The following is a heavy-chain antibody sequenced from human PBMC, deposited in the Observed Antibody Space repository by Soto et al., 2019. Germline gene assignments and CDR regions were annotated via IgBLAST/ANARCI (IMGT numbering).Heavy chain of an antibody. J-gene: IGHJ6*02. CDR3: ARGSLYHYDSSGYYRYYYGMDV. CDR2: IIPIFGTA. D-gene: IGHD3-22*01. Sequence: SVKVSCKASGGTFSSYAISWVRQAPGQGLEWMGGIIPIFGTANYAQKFQGRVTITADESTSTAYMELSSLRSEDTAVYYCARGSLYHYDSSGYYRYYYGMDVWGQGTTVTVSS. CDR1: GGTFSSYA. V-gene: IGHV1-69*13.